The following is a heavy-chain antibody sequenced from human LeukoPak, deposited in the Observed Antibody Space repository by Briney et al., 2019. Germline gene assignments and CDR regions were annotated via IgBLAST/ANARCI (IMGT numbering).Heavy chain of an antibody. Sequence: PSETLSLTCTVSGGSVSSNDYYWSWIRQPPGKGLEWIGYIYFSGGSDYNPSLKSRVTISVDTSKNQFSLKLSSVTAADTAVYYCARVVEGSTSFTTYYFDYWGQGTLVTVSS. V-gene: IGHV4-61*08. J-gene: IGHJ4*02. D-gene: IGHD2-2*01. CDR1: GGSVSSNDYY. CDR2: IYFSGGS. CDR3: ARVVEGSTSFTTYYFDY.